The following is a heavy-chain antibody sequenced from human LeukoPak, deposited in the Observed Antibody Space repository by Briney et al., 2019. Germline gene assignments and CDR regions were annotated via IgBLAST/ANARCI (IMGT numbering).Heavy chain of an antibody. V-gene: IGHV4-34*01. D-gene: IGHD6-19*01. CDR3: ARGPRQWLPRGWFDP. J-gene: IGHJ5*02. CDR2: INHSGST. CDR1: GGSFSGYY. Sequence: SETLSLTCAVYGGSFSGYYWSWIRQPPGKGPEWIGEINHSGSTNYNPSLKSRVTISVDTSKNQFSLKLSSVTAADTAVYYCARGPRQWLPRGWFDPWGQGTLVTVSS.